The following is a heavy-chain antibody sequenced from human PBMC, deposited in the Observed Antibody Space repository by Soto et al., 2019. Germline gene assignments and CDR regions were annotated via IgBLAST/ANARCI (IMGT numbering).Heavy chain of an antibody. CDR3: ARSPRSSPSFDY. V-gene: IGHV5-51*01. CDR1: GYSFTSYW. D-gene: IGHD6-13*01. Sequence: GESLKISCKGSGYSFTSYWIGWVRQMPGKGLEWMGIIYPGDSDTRYSPSFQGQVTISADKSINTAYLQWNSLEASDTAFYYCARSPRSSPSFDYSGQGALLTVSS. CDR2: IYPGDSDT. J-gene: IGHJ4*02.